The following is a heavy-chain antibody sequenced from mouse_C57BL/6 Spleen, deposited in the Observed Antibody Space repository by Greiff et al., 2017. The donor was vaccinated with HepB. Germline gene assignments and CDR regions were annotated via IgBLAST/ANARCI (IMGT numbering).Heavy chain of an antibody. J-gene: IGHJ4*01. CDR2: IDPSDSYT. CDR3: AALGIGRGYDVDAMDY. CDR1: GYTFTSYW. D-gene: IGHD2-2*01. Sequence: QVQLQQPGAELVKPGASVKLSCKASGYTFTSYWMQWVKQRPGQGLEWIGEIDPSDSYTNYHQKFKGKATLTVDTSSSTAYMQLSSLTSEDSAVYYCAALGIGRGYDVDAMDYWGQGTSVTVSS. V-gene: IGHV1-50*01.